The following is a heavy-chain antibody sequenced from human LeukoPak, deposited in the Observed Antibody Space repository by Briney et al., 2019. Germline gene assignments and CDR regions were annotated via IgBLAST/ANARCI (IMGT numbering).Heavy chain of an antibody. J-gene: IGHJ4*02. V-gene: IGHV4-34*01. CDR1: GGSFSGYY. CDR3: ARGSGEHHPFDY. D-gene: IGHD1/OR15-1a*01. Sequence: SETLSLTCAVYGGSFSGYYWSWIRQPPGKGLEWIGEINHSGSTNYNPSLKSRVTISVDTSKNQFSLKLSSVTAADTAVYYCARGSGEHHPFDYWGRGTLVTVSS. CDR2: INHSGST.